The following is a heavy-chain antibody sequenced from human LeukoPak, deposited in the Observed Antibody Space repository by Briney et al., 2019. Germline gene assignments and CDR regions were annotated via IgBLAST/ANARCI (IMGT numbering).Heavy chain of an antibody. CDR1: GYTFTTHY. CDR2: INPSGGST. D-gene: IGHD1-26*01. Sequence: ASVKVSCKASGYTFTTHYMHWVRQAPGQGLEWMGIINPSGGSTTYAQRFQGRVTMTRDTSTSTVYMDLSSLRSEDTAMYYCARVVSGSYWGLEYWGQGTLVTVSS. CDR3: ARVVSGSYWGLEY. V-gene: IGHV1-46*01. J-gene: IGHJ4*02.